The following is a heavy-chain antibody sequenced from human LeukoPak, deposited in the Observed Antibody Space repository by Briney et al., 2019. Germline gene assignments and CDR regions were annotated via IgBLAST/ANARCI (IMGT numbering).Heavy chain of an antibody. CDR2: ISNKGSSSTT. J-gene: IGHJ4*02. CDR3: ARSIVVVPAAMVY. V-gene: IGHV3-11*01. D-gene: IGHD2-2*01. Sequence: PGGSLRLSCAASGFIFSDYYMGWVRQAPGKGLEWVSYISNKGSSSTTYYADSVKGRFTISRDNAKNSLYLQMNSLRAEDTAVYYCARSIVVVPAAMVYWGQGTLVTVSS. CDR1: GFIFSDYY.